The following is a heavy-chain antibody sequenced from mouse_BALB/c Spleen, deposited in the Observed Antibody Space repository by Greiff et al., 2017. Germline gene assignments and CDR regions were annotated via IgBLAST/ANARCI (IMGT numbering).Heavy chain of an antibody. CDR1: GYTFTSYT. J-gene: IGHJ2*01. CDR2: INPSSGYT. Sequence: VQLQQSAAELARPGASVKMSCKASGYTFTSYTMHWVKQRPGQGLEWIGYINPSSGYTEYNQKFKDKTTLTADKSSSTAYMQLSSLTSEDSAVYYCARGGYGNLDFDYWGQGTTLTVSS. CDR3: ARGGYGNLDFDY. D-gene: IGHD2-10*02. V-gene: IGHV1-4*02.